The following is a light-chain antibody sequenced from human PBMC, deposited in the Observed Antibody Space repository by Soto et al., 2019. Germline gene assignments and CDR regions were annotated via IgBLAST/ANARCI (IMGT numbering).Light chain of an antibody. CDR1: QSVSSTY. CDR2: EAS. V-gene: IGKV3-20*01. J-gene: IGKJ4*01. Sequence: EIVLTQSPGTLSLSPGERATLSCRASQSVSSTYLAWYQQRPGQTPKLLIYEASTRATGIPDRFSGSGSGTDYTLTISRLEPEDFAVYYCQQYGNLPLTVGGGTKVDIK. CDR3: QQYGNLPLT.